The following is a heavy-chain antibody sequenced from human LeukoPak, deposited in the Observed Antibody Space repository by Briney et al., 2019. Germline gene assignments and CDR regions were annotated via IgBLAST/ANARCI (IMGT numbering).Heavy chain of an antibody. CDR1: GGSISNYY. D-gene: IGHD1-26*01. CDR3: ARLGNGGSYYERAFDI. V-gene: IGHV4-39*01. Sequence: SETLSLTCSVSGGSISNYYWGWIRQPPGKGLEWIGSMYYSGSTYSNPSLMSRVTISVDTSKNEFSLKLSSVTAADTAVYYCARLGNGGSYYERAFDIWGQGTMVTVSS. CDR2: MYYSGST. J-gene: IGHJ3*02.